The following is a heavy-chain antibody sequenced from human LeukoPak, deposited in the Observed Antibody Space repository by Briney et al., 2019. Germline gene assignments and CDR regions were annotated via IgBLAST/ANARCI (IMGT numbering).Heavy chain of an antibody. J-gene: IGHJ3*02. Sequence: GGSLRLSCAASGFTFSSYAMSWVRQAPGKGLEWVSAISGGGGSTYYADSVKGRFTISRDNSKNTLYLQMNSLRAEDTAVYYCAKVVRFGELFLPDAFDIWGQGTMVTVSS. CDR1: GFTFSSYA. V-gene: IGHV3-23*01. D-gene: IGHD3-10*01. CDR3: AKVVRFGELFLPDAFDI. CDR2: ISGGGGST.